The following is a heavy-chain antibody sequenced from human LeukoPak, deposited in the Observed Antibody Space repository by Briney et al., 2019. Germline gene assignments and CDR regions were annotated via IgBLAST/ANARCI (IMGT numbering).Heavy chain of an antibody. CDR1: GFIFGDYW. Sequence: GGSLRLSCAASGFIFGDYWMSWVRQAPGKGLEWVANIKQDGSEKYYVDSVKGRFTISRDNAKNSLYLQMNSLRAEDTAVYYCARDPYYYDSSGYSPWGQGTLVTVSS. CDR2: IKQDGSEK. J-gene: IGHJ4*02. D-gene: IGHD3-22*01. V-gene: IGHV3-7*03. CDR3: ARDPYYYDSSGYSP.